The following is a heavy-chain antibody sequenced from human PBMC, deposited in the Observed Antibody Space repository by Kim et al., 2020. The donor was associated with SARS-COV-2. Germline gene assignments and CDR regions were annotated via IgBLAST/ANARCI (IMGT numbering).Heavy chain of an antibody. V-gene: IGHV3-48*02. CDR2: IGNTASCGTI. CDR3: ATQGWQQSMGY. J-gene: IGHJ4*02. CDR1: GFTSLGFSGFG. Sequence: GGSLRLSCLGSGFTSLGFSGFGMKWVRQAPGRGLEWLSFIGNTASCGTIHDADSVKGRFTISSDNVKNSLYLDMNGLRDDDTTVYYVATQGWQQSMGYWGQGTLVTVYS.